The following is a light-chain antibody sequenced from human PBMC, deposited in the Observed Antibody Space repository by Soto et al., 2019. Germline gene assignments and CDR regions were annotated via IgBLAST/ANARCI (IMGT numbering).Light chain of an antibody. CDR1: NIGSKT. CDR3: QVGVVSLDHQV. V-gene: IGLV3-21*02. CDR2: DDA. Sequence: SYELTQPPSVSVAPGQTASITRGGNNIGSKTVHWYQQKPGQAPMLVVYDDADRPSGIPQRFSGSNCGDTATLTISRVEAGDEAAYYCQVGVVSLDHQVFGGGPQLTVL. J-gene: IGLJ2*01.